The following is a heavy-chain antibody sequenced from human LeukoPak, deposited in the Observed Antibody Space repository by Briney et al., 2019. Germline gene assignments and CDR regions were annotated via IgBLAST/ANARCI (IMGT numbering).Heavy chain of an antibody. V-gene: IGHV3-74*01. J-gene: IGHJ4*02. CDR2: INGDGNRL. CDR3: AAGPAGNGHLSSY. Sequence: PGGSLRLSRAASGFTFSNYWLHWVRQVPGKGLMWVSRINGDGNRLNYADSVKGRFTISRDNAKNTLYLQMNSLRAEDSAVYYCAAGPAGNGHLSSYWGQGTRVTVSS. CDR1: GFTFSNYW. D-gene: IGHD1-1*01.